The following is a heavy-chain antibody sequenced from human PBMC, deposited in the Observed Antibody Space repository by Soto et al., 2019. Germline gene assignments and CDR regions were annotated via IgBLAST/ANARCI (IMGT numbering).Heavy chain of an antibody. Sequence: EVQLLESGGGMVQPGGSLRLSCAASGFIFSSYAMSWVRQAPGKGLEWVSAISGSGAGTYYADSVRGRFTISRDNSRNTLYLQMKSLRVEDTAVYYCAKTMTTENTGYWGQGTLVPVSS. J-gene: IGHJ4*02. CDR1: GFIFSSYA. D-gene: IGHD4-17*01. V-gene: IGHV3-23*01. CDR3: AKTMTTENTGY. CDR2: ISGSGAGT.